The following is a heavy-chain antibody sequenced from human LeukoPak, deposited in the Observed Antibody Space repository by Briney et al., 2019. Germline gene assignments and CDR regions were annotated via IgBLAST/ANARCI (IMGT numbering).Heavy chain of an antibody. D-gene: IGHD3-22*01. J-gene: IGHJ6*02. Sequence: ASVTVSCKASGYTFTSYYMHWVRQAPGQGLEWMGIINPSGGSTSYAQKFQGRVTMTRDTSTSTVYMELSSLRSEDTAVYYCAREAYYYDSNGYYHPGRYYYGMDVWGQGTTVTVSS. CDR2: INPSGGST. CDR3: AREAYYYDSNGYYHPGRYYYGMDV. V-gene: IGHV1-46*01. CDR1: GYTFTSYY.